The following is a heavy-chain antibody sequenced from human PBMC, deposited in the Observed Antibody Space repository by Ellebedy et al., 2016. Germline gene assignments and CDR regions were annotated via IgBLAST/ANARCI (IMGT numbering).Heavy chain of an antibody. Sequence: GESLKISXVVSGLNFDTFFMSWVRQAPGKGLEWVSTISAGPDTTRLADSVKGRFTISRDSSKNSVYLRMNNLRVEDTAVYYCRQGHYADFWGQGTLVTVSS. CDR2: ISAGPDTT. CDR3: RQGHYADF. J-gene: IGHJ4*02. CDR1: GLNFDTFF. V-gene: IGHV3-23*01.